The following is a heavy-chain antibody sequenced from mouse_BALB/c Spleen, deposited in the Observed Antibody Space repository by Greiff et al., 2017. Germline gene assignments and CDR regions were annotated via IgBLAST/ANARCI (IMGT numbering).Heavy chain of an antibody. J-gene: IGHJ4*01. CDR3: ARSWGYDRYYAMDY. Sequence: EVMLVESGGGLVQPGGSRKLSCAASGFTFSSFGMHWVRQAPEKGLEWVAYISSGSSTIYYADTVKGRFTISRDNPKNTLFLQMTSLRSEDTAMYYCARSWGYDRYYAMDYWGQGTSVTVSS. CDR1: GFTFSSFG. D-gene: IGHD2-2*01. CDR2: ISSGSSTI. V-gene: IGHV5-17*02.